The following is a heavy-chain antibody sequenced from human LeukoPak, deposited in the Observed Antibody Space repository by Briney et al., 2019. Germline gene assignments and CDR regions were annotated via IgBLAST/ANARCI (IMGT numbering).Heavy chain of an antibody. CDR1: GYTFTGYY. V-gene: IGHV1-2*02. J-gene: IGHJ3*02. CDR3: ARDRPYYDFWSGYRLGAFDI. D-gene: IGHD3-3*01. CDR2: INPNSGGT. Sequence: ASVKVSCKASGYTFTGYYMHWVRQAPGQGLEWMGWINPNSGGTNYAQKFQGRVTMTRDTSISTAYMELSRLRSDDTAVYYCARDRPYYDFWSGYRLGAFDIWGQGTMVTVSS.